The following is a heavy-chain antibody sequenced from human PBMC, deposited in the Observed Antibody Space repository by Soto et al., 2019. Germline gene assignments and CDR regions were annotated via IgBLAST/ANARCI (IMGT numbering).Heavy chain of an antibody. J-gene: IGHJ6*02. D-gene: IGHD6-25*01. V-gene: IGHV4-38-2*01. CDR3: ETLPRLEGMDV. CDR1: CYSISSGHS. Sequence: PXETLSVPCSVSCYSISSGHSWGWIRQPPGKGLEWIVSIFHTGSTYYNPSLKSRVTLSVDTSKNQFSLKLSSVTAADTAVYFCETLPRLEGMDVWGQGTTVTVSS. CDR2: IFHTGST.